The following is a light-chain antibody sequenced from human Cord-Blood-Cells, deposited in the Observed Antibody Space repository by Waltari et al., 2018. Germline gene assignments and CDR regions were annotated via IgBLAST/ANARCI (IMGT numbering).Light chain of an antibody. CDR3: QQYYSTPYT. V-gene: IGKV4-1*01. Sequence: DIVMTQSPDSLAVSMGERATINCKSSQSVLYNSDNKNYLAWYQQKPAQHPKLLSYWASTRESWVPDRFSGSGSGTDFTLTISSLQAEDVAVYYCQQYYSTPYTFGQGTKLEIK. J-gene: IGKJ2*01. CDR1: QSVLYNSDNKNY. CDR2: WAS.